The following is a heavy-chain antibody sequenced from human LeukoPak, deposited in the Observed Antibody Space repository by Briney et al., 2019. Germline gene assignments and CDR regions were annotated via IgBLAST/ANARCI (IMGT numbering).Heavy chain of an antibody. CDR1: GFTFSGYS. D-gene: IGHD3-22*01. J-gene: IGHJ4*02. CDR3: ARGEYYYDSSGDYKLDY. CDR2: ISSSSSYI. Sequence: PGGSLRLSCAASGFTFSGYSMNSVRQAPGKGLEWVSSISSSSSYIYYADSVKGRFTISRDNAKNSLYLQMNSLRAEDTAVYYCARGEYYYDSSGDYKLDYWGQGTMVTVSS. V-gene: IGHV3-21*01.